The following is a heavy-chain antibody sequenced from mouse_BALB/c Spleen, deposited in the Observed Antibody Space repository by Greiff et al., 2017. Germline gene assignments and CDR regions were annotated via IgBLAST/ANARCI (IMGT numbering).Heavy chain of an antibody. D-gene: IGHD1-1*01. J-gene: IGHJ3*01. CDR3: TRGGYYGSSPAWFAY. Sequence: EVQLQQSGTVLARPGASVKMSCKASGYTFTSYWMHWVKQRPGQGLEWIGAIYPGNSDTSYNQKFKGKAKLTAVTSTSTAYMELSSLTNEDSAVYYGTRGGYYGSSPAWFAYWGQGTLVTVSA. CDR1: GYTFTSYW. V-gene: IGHV1-5*01. CDR2: IYPGNSDT.